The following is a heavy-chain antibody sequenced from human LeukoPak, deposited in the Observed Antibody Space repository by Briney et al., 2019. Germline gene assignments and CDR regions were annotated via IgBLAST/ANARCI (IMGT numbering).Heavy chain of an antibody. CDR3: ARGRGEWFGELLRTGGGAVYDY. CDR1: GYTFTSYG. V-gene: IGHV1-8*02. D-gene: IGHD3-10*01. J-gene: IGHJ4*02. CDR2: MNPNSGNT. Sequence: ASVKVSCKASGYTFTSYGISWVRQAPGQGLEWMGWMNPNSGNTGYAQKFQGRVTMTRNTSISTAYMELSSLRSEDTAVYYCARGRGEWFGELLRTGGGAVYDYWGQGTLVTVSS.